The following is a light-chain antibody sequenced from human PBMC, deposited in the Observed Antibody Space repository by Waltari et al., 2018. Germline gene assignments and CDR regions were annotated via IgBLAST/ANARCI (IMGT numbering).Light chain of an antibody. J-gene: IGKJ1*01. V-gene: IGKV3-20*01. CDR3: QHYVALPVT. Sequence: EIVLTQSPGTLSLSPGDRATLSCRASQSVGRTLAWYQQKPGQAPSLVIYGASIRATGISDRFSGSGSGTDFSLTISRLEPEDFAVYYCQHYVALPVTFGQGTKVELK. CDR2: GAS. CDR1: QSVGRT.